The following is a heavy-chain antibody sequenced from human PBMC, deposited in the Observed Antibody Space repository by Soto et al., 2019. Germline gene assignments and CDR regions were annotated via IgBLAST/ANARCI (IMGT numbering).Heavy chain of an antibody. Sequence: QVQLVESGGGVVQPGRSLRLSCAASGFTFSSYGMHWVRQAPGKGLEWVAVIWYDGSNKYYADSVKGRFTISRDNSKKTLYLQMNSLRAEDTAVYYCARDPGRGYMITFGGAFDWGQGTLVTVSS. J-gene: IGHJ4*02. CDR2: IWYDGSNK. CDR1: GFTFSSYG. D-gene: IGHD3-16*01. CDR3: ARDPGRGYMITFGGAFD. V-gene: IGHV3-33*01.